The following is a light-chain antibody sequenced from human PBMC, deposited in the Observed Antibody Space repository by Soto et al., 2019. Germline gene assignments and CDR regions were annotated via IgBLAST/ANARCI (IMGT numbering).Light chain of an antibody. CDR2: DVS. CDR1: QSVRSSF. CDR3: QQYENSVMYT. J-gene: IGKJ2*01. V-gene: IGKV3-20*01. Sequence: EIVLTQSPGTLSLSPGERATLSCRASQSVRSSFFAWYQQKPGQAPRLLIYDVSVRATGIPDRFSGSGSGTDFTLTINRLEPEDXAVYYCQQYENSVMYTFGQGTKLEIK.